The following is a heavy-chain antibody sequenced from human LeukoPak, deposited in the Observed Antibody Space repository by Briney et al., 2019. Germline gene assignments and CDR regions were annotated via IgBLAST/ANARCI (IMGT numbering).Heavy chain of an antibody. V-gene: IGHV3-21*06. CDR2: INSGSSYI. CDR3: AKDGLDSCSSTSCHPRSAYYYYYYMDV. CDR1: GFTVRSYS. D-gene: IGHD2-2*01. J-gene: IGHJ6*03. Sequence: GGSLRLSCAASGFTVRSYSMDWVRQAPGKGLEWVSSINSGSSYIYYADSVKGRFTISRDNAKNSLYLQMNSLRAEDTAVYYCAKDGLDSCSSTSCHPRSAYYYYYYMDVWGKGTTVTVSS.